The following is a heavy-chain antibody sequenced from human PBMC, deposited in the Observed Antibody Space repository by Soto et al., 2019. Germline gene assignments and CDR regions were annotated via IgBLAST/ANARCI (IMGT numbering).Heavy chain of an antibody. V-gene: IGHV3-30-3*01. D-gene: IGHD6-19*01. CDR3: ARAPSGWLFNFDY. Sequence: QVQLVESGGGVVQPGRSLRLSCAASGFTFSSYAMHWVRQAPGKGLEWVAIISYDGSNKYYADSVKGRFTISRDNSKNTLYLQMNSLRAEDTAVYYCARAPSGWLFNFDYWGQGTLVTVSS. CDR1: GFTFSSYA. J-gene: IGHJ4*02. CDR2: ISYDGSNK.